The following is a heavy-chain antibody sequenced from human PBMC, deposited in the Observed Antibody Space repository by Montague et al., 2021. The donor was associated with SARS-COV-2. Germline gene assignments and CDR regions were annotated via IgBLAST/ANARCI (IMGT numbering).Heavy chain of an antibody. CDR1: GGSISSYY. J-gene: IGHJ5*02. CDR2: IYYSGST. D-gene: IGHD1-7*01. V-gene: IGHV4-59*01. Sequence: SETLSLTCTVSGGSISSYYWSWIRQPPGKGLGWIGYIYYSGSTNYNPSLKSRVTISVDTSKNQFSLKLSPVTAADTAVYYCARAAGYNWNYGYNWFDPWGQGTLVTVSS. CDR3: ARAAGYNWNYGYNWFDP.